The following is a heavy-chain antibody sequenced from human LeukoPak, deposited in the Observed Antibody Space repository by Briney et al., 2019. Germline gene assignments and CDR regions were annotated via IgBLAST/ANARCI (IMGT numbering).Heavy chain of an antibody. J-gene: IGHJ3*02. CDR1: GGSISNYC. CDR2: IYITGST. V-gene: IGHV4-4*07. Sequence: SETLSLTCTVSGGSISNYCWSWIRQSAGKGLEWIGRIYITGSTNYNPSLKSRVSMSLDTSKNQLSLKLSSVTAADTAVYYCAKSNGYGLVDIWGQGTMVTVSS. D-gene: IGHD3-10*01. CDR3: AKSNGYGLVDI.